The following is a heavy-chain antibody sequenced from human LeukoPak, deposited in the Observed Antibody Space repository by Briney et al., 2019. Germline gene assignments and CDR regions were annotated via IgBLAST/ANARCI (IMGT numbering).Heavy chain of an antibody. D-gene: IGHD6-19*01. J-gene: IGHJ4*02. V-gene: IGHV4-61*02. CDR2: IYTSGST. Sequence: PSETLSLTCTVSGGSISSGSYYWSWIRQPAGKGLEWIGRIYTSGSTNYNPSLKSRVTISVDTSKNQFSLKLSSVTAADTAVYYCARTYSSGWLSPFDYWGQGTLVTVSS. CDR3: ARTYSSGWLSPFDY. CDR1: GGSISSGSYY.